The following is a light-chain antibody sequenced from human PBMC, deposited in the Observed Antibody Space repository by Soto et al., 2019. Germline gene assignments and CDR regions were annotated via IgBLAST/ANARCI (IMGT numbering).Light chain of an antibody. V-gene: IGKV1-5*03. J-gene: IGKJ1*01. Sequence: DIQMTQSPSTLSASVGDRVTITCRASQSISSSLAWYQQKPGKAPKLLIYEASLLQSGDPSRLSGSGSETEFTLTISSLQPDDFASYYCQQYHTYWTFGQGTKVEIK. CDR3: QQYHTYWT. CDR1: QSISSS. CDR2: EAS.